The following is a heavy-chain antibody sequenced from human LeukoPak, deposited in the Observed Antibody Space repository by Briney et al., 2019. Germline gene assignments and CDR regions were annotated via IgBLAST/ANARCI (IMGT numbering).Heavy chain of an antibody. CDR2: IKQDGSEK. CDR1: GFTFSRYW. D-gene: IGHD6-6*01. CDR3: AREGIEYSSSPANH. Sequence: PGGSLRLSCAASGFTFSRYWMSWVRQAPGKGLEWVANIKQDGSEKYYVDSVKGRLTISRDNAKNSLYLQMNSLRAEDTAVYYCAREGIEYSSSPANHWGQGTLVTVSS. V-gene: IGHV3-7*01. J-gene: IGHJ5*02.